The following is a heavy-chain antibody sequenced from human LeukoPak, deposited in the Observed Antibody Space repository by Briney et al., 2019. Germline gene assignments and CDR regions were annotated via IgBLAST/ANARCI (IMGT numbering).Heavy chain of an antibody. D-gene: IGHD1-1*01. CDR3: ARLGHWNDIP. Sequence: GGSLRLSCAASGFTFSSYEMNWVRQAPGKGLEWVSYISSSGSTIYYADSVKGRFAISRDNAKNSLYLQMNSLRAEDTAVYYCARLGHWNDIPWGQGTMVTVSS. V-gene: IGHV3-48*03. CDR2: ISSSGSTI. CDR1: GFTFSSYE. J-gene: IGHJ3*01.